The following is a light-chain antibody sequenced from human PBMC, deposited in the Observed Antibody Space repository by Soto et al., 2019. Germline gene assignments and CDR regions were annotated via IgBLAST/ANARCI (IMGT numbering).Light chain of an antibody. V-gene: IGKV2-30*02. CDR1: QSLVHSDGIAY. Sequence: DVVMTHSPLSLPVTLGQPSSISCRAKQSLVHSDGIAYFSWFQQRPGRSPRRLIYKVSNRDSGVPARFSGSGSGTDFALKISRVEAEDVGVYYCMQGTHWPITFGQGTRLENK. CDR3: MQGTHWPIT. CDR2: KVS. J-gene: IGKJ5*01.